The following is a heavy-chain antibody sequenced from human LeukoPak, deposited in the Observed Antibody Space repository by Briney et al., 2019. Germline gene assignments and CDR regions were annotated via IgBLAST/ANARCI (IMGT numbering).Heavy chain of an antibody. V-gene: IGHV1-69*05. Sequence: SVKASCKASGGTFSSYAISWVRQAPGQGLEWMGRIIPIFGTANYAQKFQGRVTITTDESTSTAYMELSSLRSEDTAVYYCARDYYYDSSGYASWGQGTLVTVSS. J-gene: IGHJ4*02. CDR3: ARDYYYDSSGYAS. CDR2: IIPIFGTA. D-gene: IGHD3-22*01. CDR1: GGTFSSYA.